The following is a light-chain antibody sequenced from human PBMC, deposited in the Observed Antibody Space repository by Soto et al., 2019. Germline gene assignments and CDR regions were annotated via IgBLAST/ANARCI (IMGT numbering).Light chain of an antibody. CDR1: QSVSSSY. Sequence: EIVLTQSPGTLSLSPGERATLSCRASQSVSSSYLAWYQQKPGQAPRLLIYGASSRATGIPDRFSGSGSGTDFTLTISRLEPEDFAVYYCQQYGSSPPGYTLGQGTKLELK. V-gene: IGKV3-20*01. J-gene: IGKJ2*01. CDR2: GAS. CDR3: QQYGSSPPGYT.